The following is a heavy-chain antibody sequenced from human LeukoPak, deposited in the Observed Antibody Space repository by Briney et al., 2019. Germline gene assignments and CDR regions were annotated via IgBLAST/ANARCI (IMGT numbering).Heavy chain of an antibody. D-gene: IGHD3-10*01. CDR2: ISSSSSTI. CDR1: GFTVSSYS. V-gene: IGHV3-48*01. CDR3: ARGGGYYYGSGSYWAY. J-gene: IGHJ4*02. Sequence: PGGSLRRSCAASGFTVSSYSLNWVRQAPGKGLEWVSYISSSSSTIYYADSVKGRFTISRDNAKNSLYLQMNSLRAEDTAVYYCARGGGYYYGSGSYWAYWGQGTLVTVSS.